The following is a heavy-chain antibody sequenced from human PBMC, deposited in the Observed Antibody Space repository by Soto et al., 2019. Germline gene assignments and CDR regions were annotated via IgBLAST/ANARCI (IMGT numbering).Heavy chain of an antibody. CDR2: IYYSGST. Sequence: PSETLSLTCSVSGGSISSSSYYWGWIRQPPGKGLEWIGSIYYSGSTYYSPSLKSRVTISVDTSKNQFSLRLTSVTAADTAVYYCARNSAGYNNGYDYWGQGTLVPVSS. CDR1: GGSISSSSYY. D-gene: IGHD5-18*01. CDR3: ARNSAGYNNGYDY. V-gene: IGHV4-39*01. J-gene: IGHJ4*02.